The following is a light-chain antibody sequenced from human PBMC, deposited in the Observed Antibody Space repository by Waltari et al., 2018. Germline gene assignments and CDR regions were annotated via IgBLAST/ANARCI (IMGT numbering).Light chain of an antibody. J-gene: IGKJ4*01. V-gene: IGKV3-11*01. CDR3: QQRTNWLLT. Sequence: DMVLTQSPATLSLSPGERATLSCRASRSVSSFLAWYQQKPGQAPRLLIYAASNRAPGIPARFSGSGSGTDFTLTISSLEPEDFAVYYCQQRTNWLLTFGGGTKVEIK. CDR2: AAS. CDR1: RSVSSF.